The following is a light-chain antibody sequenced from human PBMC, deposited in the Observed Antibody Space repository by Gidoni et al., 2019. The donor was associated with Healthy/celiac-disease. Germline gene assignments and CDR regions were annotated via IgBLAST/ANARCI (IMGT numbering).Light chain of an antibody. CDR1: QSVSSN. Sequence: EIVMTQSPATLSVSPGERDTLSCRASQSVSSNLAWYQQKPGQAPRLLIYGASTRAPVIPARFSGSGSGTEFTLTISSLQSEDFAVYYCQQYNNWPPGYTFGQXTKLEIK. V-gene: IGKV3-15*01. J-gene: IGKJ2*01. CDR3: QQYNNWPPGYT. CDR2: GAS.